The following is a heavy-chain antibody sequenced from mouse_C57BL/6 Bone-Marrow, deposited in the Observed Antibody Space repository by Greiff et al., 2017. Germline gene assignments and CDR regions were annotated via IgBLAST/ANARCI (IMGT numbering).Heavy chain of an antibody. V-gene: IGHV1-61*01. Sequence: QVQLQQPGAELVRPGSSVKLSCKASGYTFTSYWMDWVKQRPGQGLEWIGNIYPSDSETHYNQKFKDKATLTVDKSSSTAYMQLSSLTSEDSAVYYCARWGGHYGYWGQGTTLTVSS. CDR2: IYPSDSET. CDR3: ARWGGHYGY. CDR1: GYTFTSYW. J-gene: IGHJ2*01. D-gene: IGHD2-1*01.